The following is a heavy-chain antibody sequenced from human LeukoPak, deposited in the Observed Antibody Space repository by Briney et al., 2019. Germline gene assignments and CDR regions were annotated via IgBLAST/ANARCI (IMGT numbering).Heavy chain of an antibody. D-gene: IGHD5-18*01. V-gene: IGHV3-23*01. Sequence: PGGSLRLSCAASGFTFSSYALSWVRQAPGKGLEWVSTISGSGDSTYYADSEKGRFTISRDNSKNTLLLQMNSLRAEDTAVYYCAKDLQLWSFDYWGQGTLVTVSS. CDR2: ISGSGDST. CDR1: GFTFSSYA. CDR3: AKDLQLWSFDY. J-gene: IGHJ4*02.